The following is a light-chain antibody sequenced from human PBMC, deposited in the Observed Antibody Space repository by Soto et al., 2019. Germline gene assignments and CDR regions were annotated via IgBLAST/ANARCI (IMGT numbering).Light chain of an antibody. J-gene: IGKJ3*01. CDR3: KQYGSSPLFT. Sequence: EIVLTQSPGTLSLSPGERATLSCRASQSVSSSYLAWYQQKHGQAPRLLIYGASSRATGIPDRFSGSVSGTDFTLSISGLEPEDFAVYVCKQYGSSPLFTFGPGTKVDIK. CDR2: GAS. CDR1: QSVSSSY. V-gene: IGKV3-20*01.